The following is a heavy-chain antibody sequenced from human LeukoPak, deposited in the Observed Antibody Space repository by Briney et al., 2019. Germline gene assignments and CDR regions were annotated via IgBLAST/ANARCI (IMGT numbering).Heavy chain of an antibody. CDR1: GFTFSSYG. D-gene: IGHD6-19*01. Sequence: PGRSLRLSCAASGFTFSSYGMHWVRQAPGKGLEWVAVISYDGSNKYYADSVKGRFTISRDNSKNTLYLQMNSLRAEDTAVYYCAKADGGQWPSSYYYYYTDVWGKGTTVTVSS. J-gene: IGHJ6*03. CDR2: ISYDGSNK. CDR3: AKADGGQWPSSYYYYYTDV. V-gene: IGHV3-30*18.